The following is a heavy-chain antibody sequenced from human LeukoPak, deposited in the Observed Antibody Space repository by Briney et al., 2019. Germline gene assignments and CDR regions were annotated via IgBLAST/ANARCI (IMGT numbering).Heavy chain of an antibody. CDR1: GGSFSGYY. CDR2: IYYSGST. J-gene: IGHJ6*03. Sequence: SETPSLTCAVYGGSFSGYYWSWIRQPPGKGLEWIGSIYYSGSTTYYNPSLKSRVTISVDTSKNQFSLKLSSVTAADTAVYYCARHGDYYYYMDVWGKGTTVTISS. CDR3: ARHGDYYYYMDV. V-gene: IGHV4-34*01. D-gene: IGHD3-3*01.